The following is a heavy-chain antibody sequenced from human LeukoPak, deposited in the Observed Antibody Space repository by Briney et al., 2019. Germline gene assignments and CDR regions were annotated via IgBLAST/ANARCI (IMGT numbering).Heavy chain of an antibody. D-gene: IGHD4-11*01. CDR3: TRAPYSNYVNLDY. V-gene: IGHV3-49*04. CDR2: IRSKAFGGTT. Sequence: GGSLRLSCTASVFSFGDYAMSWVRQAPGKGLEWVGFIRSKAFGGTTEYAASVKGRFTISRDDSKSIAYLQMNSLKTEDTAVYYCTRAPYSNYVNLDYWGQGTLVTASS. J-gene: IGHJ4*02. CDR1: VFSFGDYA.